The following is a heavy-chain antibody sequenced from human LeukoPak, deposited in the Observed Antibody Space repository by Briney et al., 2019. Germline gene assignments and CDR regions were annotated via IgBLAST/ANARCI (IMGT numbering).Heavy chain of an antibody. J-gene: IGHJ1*01. CDR2: INTNTGNP. Sequence: PWASVKVSCKASGYTFTSYAMNWVRQAPGQGLEWMGWINTNTGNPTYAQGFTGRFVFSLDTSVSTAYLQISSLKAEDTAVYYCAGDLDSSGGEYFQHWGQGTLVTVSS. V-gene: IGHV7-4-1*02. CDR1: GYTFTSYA. D-gene: IGHD6-19*01. CDR3: AGDLDSSGGEYFQH.